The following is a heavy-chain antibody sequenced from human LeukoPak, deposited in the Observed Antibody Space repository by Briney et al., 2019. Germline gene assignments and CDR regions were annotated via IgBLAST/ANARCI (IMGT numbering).Heavy chain of an antibody. CDR2: IRYDGSDK. CDR3: AKDTPTTGYHLDS. CDR1: GFTLRGYG. D-gene: IGHD1-1*01. Sequence: GGSLRLSCAASGFTLRGYGMHWVRRAPGKGLEWVAFIRYDGSDKSYADSVKGRFTISRDNSENTLYLQINSLRVEDTAVYYCAKDTPTTGYHLDSWGQGTLVTVSS. V-gene: IGHV3-30*02. J-gene: IGHJ4*02.